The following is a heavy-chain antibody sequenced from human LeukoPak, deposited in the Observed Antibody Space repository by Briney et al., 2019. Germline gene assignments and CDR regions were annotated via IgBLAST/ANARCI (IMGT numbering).Heavy chain of an antibody. D-gene: IGHD6-13*01. Sequence: GGSLRLSCAASGFTFSSYSMNWVRQAPGKGLEWVSSISSNSRHIYYADSMRGRFTISRDNAKNSLYLQMNSLKPEDTAVYYCARVAEAAAFDSWGQGTLVTVSS. CDR2: ISSNSRHI. CDR1: GFTFSSYS. CDR3: ARVAEAAAFDS. J-gene: IGHJ4*02. V-gene: IGHV3-21*06.